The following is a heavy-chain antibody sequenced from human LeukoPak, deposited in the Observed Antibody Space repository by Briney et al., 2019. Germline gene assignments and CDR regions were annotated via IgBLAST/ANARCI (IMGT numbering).Heavy chain of an antibody. CDR1: GVSFSAHY. J-gene: IGHJ4*02. CDR2: TNPGGQT. D-gene: IGHD1-26*01. V-gene: IGHV4-34*01. CDR3: ARIRCGHSDEICSNY. Sequence: PSETLSLTCAVHGVSFSAHYWSWIRQSPGKGLEWIGETNPGGQTNYNPSLKSRVTISVGPSENRFSLRLTSVTAADTAVYFCARIRCGHSDEICSNYWGRGTLVTVSS.